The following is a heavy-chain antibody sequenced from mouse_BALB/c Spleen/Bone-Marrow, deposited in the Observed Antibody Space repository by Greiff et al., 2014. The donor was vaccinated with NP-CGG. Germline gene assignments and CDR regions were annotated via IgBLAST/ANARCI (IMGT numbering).Heavy chain of an antibody. Sequence: VQLQQSGAELARPGASVKMSCKASGYTFTSFTIHWVKQRPRQGLEWIGYINPSSGYTNYNQNFKDKATLTADKSASTAYMQLTSLTSEDSAVYYCARRDYGPFYALDYWGQGTSVTVSS. D-gene: IGHD1-2*01. CDR3: ARRDYGPFYALDY. CDR2: INPSSGYT. CDR1: GYTFTSFT. V-gene: IGHV1-4*01. J-gene: IGHJ4*01.